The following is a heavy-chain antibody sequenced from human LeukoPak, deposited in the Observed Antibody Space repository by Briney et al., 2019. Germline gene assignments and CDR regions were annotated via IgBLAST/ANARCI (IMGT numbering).Heavy chain of an antibody. D-gene: IGHD6-13*01. CDR1: GYTFPSYG. J-gene: IGHJ3*02. CDR3: ARYGFSTVWQGGWHAFDI. CDR2: INPTTGDT. Sequence: ASVTVSCKASGYTFPSYGFSWVRQAPGQGLEWMGIINPTTGDTTYAQKFQGRLTMTRDMSTSTVYMELSSLTSEDTAVFYCARYGFSTVWQGGWHAFDIWGQGTVVTVSS. V-gene: IGHV1-46*01.